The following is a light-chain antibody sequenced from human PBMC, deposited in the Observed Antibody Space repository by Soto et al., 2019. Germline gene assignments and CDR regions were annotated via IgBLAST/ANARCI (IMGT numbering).Light chain of an antibody. Sequence: DIVMTQSPDSLAVSLGERATINCKSSQSVLYSSNNKNYLAWYQQKPGQPPKLLIYWASTRESGVPDRFSGSGSGTDFTLTISSLQAEDVAVYYCPHQTFGPGTKVDIK. CDR3: PHQT. V-gene: IGKV4-1*01. J-gene: IGKJ3*01. CDR2: WAS. CDR1: QSVLYSSNNKNY.